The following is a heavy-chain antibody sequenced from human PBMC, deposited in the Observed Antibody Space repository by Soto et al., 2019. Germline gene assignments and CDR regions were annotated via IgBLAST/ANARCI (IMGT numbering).Heavy chain of an antibody. CDR2: ISATGVP. CDR1: GYTFLKYG. CDR3: ARDEKNWAKFDY. D-gene: IGHD3-16*01. V-gene: IGHV1-18*01. Sequence: QVQLVQSGPEVKRPGASVKVSCKAFGYTFLKYGISWVRLVPGQRPEWMGWISATGVPNYAQRHQGRFTMTVDTSSSTAFMELNSLTSDDTAIYYCARDEKNWAKFDYWGQGTLVTVSS. J-gene: IGHJ4*02.